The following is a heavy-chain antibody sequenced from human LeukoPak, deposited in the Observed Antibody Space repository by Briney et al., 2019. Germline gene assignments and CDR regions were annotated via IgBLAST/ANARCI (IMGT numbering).Heavy chain of an antibody. CDR3: ARRQDYYDSSGYAFDI. D-gene: IGHD3-22*01. V-gene: IGHV4-34*01. Sequence: SETLSLTCAVYGGSFSGYYWSWIRQPPGKGLEWIGEINHSGSTNYNPSLKSRVTISVDTSKNQFSLKLSSVTTADTAVYYCARRQDYYDSSGYAFDIWGQGTMVTVSS. J-gene: IGHJ3*02. CDR2: INHSGST. CDR1: GGSFSGYY.